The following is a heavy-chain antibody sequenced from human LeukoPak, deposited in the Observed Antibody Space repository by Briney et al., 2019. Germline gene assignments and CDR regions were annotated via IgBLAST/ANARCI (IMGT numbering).Heavy chain of an antibody. CDR1: GFTFTTYA. V-gene: IGHV3-23*01. CDR3: AKGMEQWLVTELDY. CDR2: IKGGGGDP. D-gene: IGHD6-19*01. Sequence: GGSLRLSCAASGFTFTTYAMGWVRQAPGKGLQWVSSIKGGGGDPFYADSVKGRFTISRDNSKNTLYLQMNSLRAEDTAVYYCAKGMEQWLVTELDYWGQGTLVTVSS. J-gene: IGHJ4*02.